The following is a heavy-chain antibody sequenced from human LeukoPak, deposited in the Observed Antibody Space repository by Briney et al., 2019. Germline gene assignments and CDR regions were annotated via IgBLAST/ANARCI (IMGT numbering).Heavy chain of an antibody. CDR3: ARGNSGSYSQDWFDP. J-gene: IGHJ5*02. D-gene: IGHD1-26*01. Sequence: GGSLRLSCAASGFTFDDYAMHWVRQAPGKGLEWVSGISWNSGTIGYADSVKGRFTISRDNAKNSLYLQVNSLRDDDTALYYCARGNSGSYSQDWFDPWGQGTLVTVSS. CDR2: ISWNSGTI. CDR1: GFTFDDYA. V-gene: IGHV3-9*01.